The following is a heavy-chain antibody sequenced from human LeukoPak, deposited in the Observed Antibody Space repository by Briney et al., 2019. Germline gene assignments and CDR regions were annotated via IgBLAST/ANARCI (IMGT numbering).Heavy chain of an antibody. CDR1: GGSFSGYY. V-gene: IGHV4-34*01. D-gene: IGHD3-10*01. CDR3: ARRRLITMVRGANSNWFDP. Sequence: SETLSLTCAVYGGSFSGYYWSWIRQPPGKGLEWVGEINHSGSTNYNPSLKSRVTISVDTSKNQFSLKLSFVTAVDTAVYYCARRRLITMVRGANSNWFDPWGQGTLVTVSS. CDR2: INHSGST. J-gene: IGHJ5*02.